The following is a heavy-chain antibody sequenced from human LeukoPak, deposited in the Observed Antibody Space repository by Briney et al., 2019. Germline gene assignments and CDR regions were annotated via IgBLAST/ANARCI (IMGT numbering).Heavy chain of an antibody. J-gene: IGHJ3*02. CDR2: IYTSGST. D-gene: IGHD3-22*01. CDR1: GGSISNGSYY. V-gene: IGHV4-61*02. Sequence: SQTLSLTCTVSGGSISNGSYYWSWIRQPAGKGLGWIGRIYTSGSTNYNPSLKSRVTISVDTSKNQFSLKLSSVTAADTAVYYCARASFYYDSSGYSIAFDIWGQGTMVTVSS. CDR3: ARASFYYDSSGYSIAFDI.